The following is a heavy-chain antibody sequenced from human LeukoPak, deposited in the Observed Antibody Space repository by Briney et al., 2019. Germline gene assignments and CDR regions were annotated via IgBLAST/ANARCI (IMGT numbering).Heavy chain of an antibody. V-gene: IGHV1-2*02. D-gene: IGHD4-17*01. CDR3: ARHYGDYYFDY. J-gene: IGHJ4*02. CDR2: INPNSGGT. Sequence: ASVKVSCKASGYTFTGYYMHWVLQAAGQGLEWMGWINPNSGGTNYAQKFQGRVTMTRDTSISTAYMELSRLRSDDTAVYYCARHYGDYYFDYWGQGTLVTVSS. CDR1: GYTFTGYY.